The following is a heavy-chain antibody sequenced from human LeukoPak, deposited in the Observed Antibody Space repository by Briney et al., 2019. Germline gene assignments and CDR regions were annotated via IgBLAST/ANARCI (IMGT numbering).Heavy chain of an antibody. CDR1: GGSISSGDYY. J-gene: IGHJ5*02. Sequence: SQTLSLTCTVSGGSISSGDYYWSWIRQPPGKGPEWIGYIYYSGSTYYNPSLKSRVTISVDTSKNQFSLKLSSVTAADTAVYYCARVGPTAYYDFWSGYYRNWFDPWGQGTLVTVSS. V-gene: IGHV4-30-4*01. CDR3: ARVGPTAYYDFWSGYYRNWFDP. D-gene: IGHD3-3*01. CDR2: IYYSGST.